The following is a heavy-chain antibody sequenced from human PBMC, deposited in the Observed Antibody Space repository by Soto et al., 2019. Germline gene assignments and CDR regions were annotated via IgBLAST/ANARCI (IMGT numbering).Heavy chain of an antibody. V-gene: IGHV3-74*01. Sequence: GSLRLSCEASGFIFTNFWMHWVRQVPGKGLVWVSRIDTSGSSTSYADSVKGRFTISRDNAKNTVSLQMNSLRAEDTGVYYCAKDSRYFDLWSQGSLVTVSS. D-gene: IGHD1-20*01. CDR3: AKDSRYFDL. CDR2: IDTSGSST. CDR1: GFIFTNFW. J-gene: IGHJ4*02.